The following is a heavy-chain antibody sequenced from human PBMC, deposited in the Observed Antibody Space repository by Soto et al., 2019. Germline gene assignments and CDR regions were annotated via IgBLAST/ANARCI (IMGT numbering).Heavy chain of an antibody. Sequence: PGGSLRLSCSASGFTFNKYAMNWVRQAPGKGLEWVSIISGSGGDIYYADSVKGRFTISRDNSKNTLYLQMNSLRADDTAVYYCAKFSAPSMYEISSVPDYWGQGTLVTVSS. CDR2: ISGSGGDI. D-gene: IGHD6-6*01. V-gene: IGHV3-23*01. CDR1: GFTFNKYA. J-gene: IGHJ4*02. CDR3: AKFSAPSMYEISSVPDY.